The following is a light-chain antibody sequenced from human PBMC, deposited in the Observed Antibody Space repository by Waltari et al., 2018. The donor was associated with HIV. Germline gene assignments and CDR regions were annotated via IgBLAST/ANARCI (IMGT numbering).Light chain of an antibody. V-gene: IGLV3-19*01. J-gene: IGLJ2*01. CDR2: GKN. CDR3: KSRDISGDHLV. Sequence: SSELTQDPAVSVALGQTVRITCQGDSLRAYSANWYQQKPGQAPLLVIYGKNNRPSGIPDRCSGSSSGDTSSLTITGAQAEDEGDYYCKSRDISGDHLVFGGGTKLTVL. CDR1: SLRAYS.